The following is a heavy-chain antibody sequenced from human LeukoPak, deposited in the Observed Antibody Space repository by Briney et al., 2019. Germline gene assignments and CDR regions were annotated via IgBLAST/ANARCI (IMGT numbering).Heavy chain of an antibody. V-gene: IGHV3-23*01. CDR2: ISGSGGST. CDR1: GFTFSTHA. CDR3: ATKADSSGYYPMDY. Sequence: GGSLRLSCAASGFTFSTHAMSWVRQAPGRGLEWVSAISGSGGSTYYADSVKGRLTISRDNSKNTLYLQMNSLRGEDTAVYYCATKADSSGYYPMDYWGQGTLVTVSS. D-gene: IGHD3-22*01. J-gene: IGHJ4*02.